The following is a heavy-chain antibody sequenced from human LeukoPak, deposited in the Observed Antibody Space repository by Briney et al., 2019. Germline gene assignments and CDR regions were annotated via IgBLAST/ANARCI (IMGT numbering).Heavy chain of an antibody. J-gene: IGHJ4*02. CDR2: INPNSGGT. CDR3: ARDGGVDIVATIGSYPFDY. CDR1: GYTFTSYD. Sequence: ASVKVSCKASGYTFTSYDINWVRQATGQGLEWMGWINPNSGGTNYAQKFQGRVTITRNTSISTAYMELSSLRSEDTAVYYCARDGGVDIVATIGSYPFDYWGQGTLVTVSS. V-gene: IGHV1-8*01. D-gene: IGHD5-12*01.